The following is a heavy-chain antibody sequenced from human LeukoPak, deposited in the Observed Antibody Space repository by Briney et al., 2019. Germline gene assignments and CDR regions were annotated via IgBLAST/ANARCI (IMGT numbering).Heavy chain of an antibody. CDR1: GYTFTGYY. D-gene: IGHD2-2*01. Sequence: ASVKVSCKASGYTFTGYYMHWVRQAPGQGLEWMGRINPNSGGTNYAQEFQGRVTMTRDTSISTAYMELSRLRSDDTAVYYCARDFLSVGYCSSTSCESNWFDPWGQGTLVTVSS. CDR3: ARDFLSVGYCSSTSCESNWFDP. J-gene: IGHJ5*02. V-gene: IGHV1-2*06. CDR2: INPNSGGT.